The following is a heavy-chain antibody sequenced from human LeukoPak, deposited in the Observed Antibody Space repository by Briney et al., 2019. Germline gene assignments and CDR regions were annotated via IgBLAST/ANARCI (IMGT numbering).Heavy chain of an antibody. CDR1: GFTFSSYA. Sequence: GGSLRLSCAASGFTFSSYAMSWVRQAPGKGLEWVSAISGSGGSTYYADSVKGRFAISRDNSKNTLYLQMNSLRAEDTAVYYCAKGYMITFGGVIEYWGQGTLVTVSS. CDR3: AKGYMITFGGVIEY. V-gene: IGHV3-23*01. CDR2: ISGSGGST. D-gene: IGHD3-16*02. J-gene: IGHJ4*02.